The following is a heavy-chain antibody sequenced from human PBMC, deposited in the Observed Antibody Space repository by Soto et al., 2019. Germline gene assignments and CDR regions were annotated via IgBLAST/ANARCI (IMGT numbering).Heavy chain of an antibody. CDR3: ARTSALEVTFDY. V-gene: IGHV1-2*04. J-gene: IGHJ4*02. CDR2: INPNSGGT. D-gene: IGHD2-21*02. CDR1: GGTFSTYT. Sequence: ASVKVSCKASGGTFSTYTITWVRQAPGQGLEWMGWINPNSGGTNYAQKFQGWVTMTRDTSISTAYMELSRLRSDDTAVYYCARTSALEVTFDYWGQGTLVTVSS.